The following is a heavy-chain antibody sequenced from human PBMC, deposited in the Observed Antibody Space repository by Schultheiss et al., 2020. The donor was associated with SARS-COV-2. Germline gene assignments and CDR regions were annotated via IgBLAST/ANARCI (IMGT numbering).Heavy chain of an antibody. V-gene: IGHV1-2*02. Sequence: ASVKVSCKASGYTFTSYGISWVRQAPGQGLEWMGWINPNSGGTNYAQKFQGRVTMTRDTSISTAYMELSRLRSDDTAVYYCAREGENSYGDWGQGTLVTVSS. CDR3: AREGENSYGD. CDR2: INPNSGGT. D-gene: IGHD5-18*01. CDR1: GYTFTSYG. J-gene: IGHJ4*02.